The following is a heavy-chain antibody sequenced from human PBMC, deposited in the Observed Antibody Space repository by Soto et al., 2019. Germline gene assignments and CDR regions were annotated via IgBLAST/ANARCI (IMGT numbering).Heavy chain of an antibody. CDR2: IYWNDSK. Sequence: GSGPTLVNPTETLTLTCSFSGFSLSGFSLSFSGVGVTWIRQSPGKALEWLGIIYWNDSKHYSPSLRGRLSITRATSRDHVFLTMANMDPADTGTYYCAHLRGPWCAMDFWGPGSPVTVSS. V-gene: IGHV2-5*01. J-gene: IGHJ4*02. CDR3: AHLRGPWCAMDF. D-gene: IGHD2-15*01. CDR1: GFSLSGFSLSFSGVG.